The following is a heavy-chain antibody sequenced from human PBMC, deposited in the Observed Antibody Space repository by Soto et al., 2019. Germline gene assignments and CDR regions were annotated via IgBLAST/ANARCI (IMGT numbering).Heavy chain of an antibody. V-gene: IGHV4-4*07. CDR1: GASITGSSY. CDR3: ARGMTPPDAPACYYYVPSGHGPRFTDP. CDR2: FSLSGTT. Sequence: ASEPLSLTCTVSGASITGSSYWSWLRQPAGKGLEWIGRFSLSGTTSYNPSLRSRVTMSADVSKNQFSLRLTSVTAADTALYYCARGMTPPDAPACYYYVPSGHGPRFTDP. J-gene: IGHJ5*02. D-gene: IGHD1-26*01.